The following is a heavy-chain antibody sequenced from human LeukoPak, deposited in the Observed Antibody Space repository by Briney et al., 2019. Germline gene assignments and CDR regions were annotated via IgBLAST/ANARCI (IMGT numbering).Heavy chain of an antibody. D-gene: IGHD3-3*01. CDR1: GYTFTSYY. CDR2: INPGGGST. V-gene: IGHV1-46*01. CDR3: AREGFPPKISDFWSGLGPYYYYGMDV. Sequence: GASVTVSCTASGYTFTSYYMHWVRQAPGQGLEWMGIINPGGGSTSYTQKFQGRVTMTRDTSTSTVYMELSSLRSEDTAVYYCAREGFPPKISDFWSGLGPYYYYGMDVWGQGTTVTVSS. J-gene: IGHJ6*02.